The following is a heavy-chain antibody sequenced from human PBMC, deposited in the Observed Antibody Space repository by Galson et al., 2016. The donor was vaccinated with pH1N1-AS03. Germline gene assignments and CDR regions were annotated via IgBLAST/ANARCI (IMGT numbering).Heavy chain of an antibody. CDR3: AVIRDPAGGTDMDV. D-gene: IGHD2-2*01. V-gene: IGHV3-33*01. Sequence: SLRLSCAGSGFIFSSYGVHWVRQAPGKGLEWVAGIWYDASYKYYGDSVKGRFTISRDNSKNNVYLQMNSLRAEDTAMYYCAVIRDPAGGTDMDVWGRGTTVIVSS. J-gene: IGHJ6*01. CDR1: GFIFSSYG. CDR2: IWYDASYK.